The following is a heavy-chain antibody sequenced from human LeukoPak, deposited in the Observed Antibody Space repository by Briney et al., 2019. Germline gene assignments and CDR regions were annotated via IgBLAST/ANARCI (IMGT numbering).Heavy chain of an antibody. Sequence: GRSLRLSCAASGFTFTTHWMNWVRQAPGGGLEWLANIKPDGSDKYYVDSVMGRFTISRDNAKNLVYLQMNSLRTEDTAVYYCSGRSGFSSIYWGQGTLVTVSS. CDR2: IKPDGSDK. CDR1: GFTFTTHW. J-gene: IGHJ4*02. D-gene: IGHD6-19*01. V-gene: IGHV3-7*01. CDR3: SGRSGFSSIY.